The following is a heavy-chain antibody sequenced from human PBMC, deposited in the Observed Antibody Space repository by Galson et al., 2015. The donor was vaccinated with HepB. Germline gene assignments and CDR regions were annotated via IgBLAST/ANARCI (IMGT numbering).Heavy chain of an antibody. J-gene: IGHJ3*02. CDR3: ARNYGNAFNI. Sequence: QSGAEVKKPGESLRISCKGSGCSFTSYDLHWVRQAPGQRLEWMGWINTGNGNTKYSQKFQGRATTTRDTSASTAYMELSSLRSEDTAVYYCARNYGNAFNIWGQGTMVTVSS. V-gene: IGHV1-3*04. D-gene: IGHD3-10*01. CDR2: INTGNGNT. CDR1: GCSFTSYD.